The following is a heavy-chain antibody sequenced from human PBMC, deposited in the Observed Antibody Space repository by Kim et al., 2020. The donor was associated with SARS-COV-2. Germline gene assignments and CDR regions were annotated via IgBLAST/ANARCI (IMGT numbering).Heavy chain of an antibody. D-gene: IGHD3-22*01. CDR2: ISYDGSNK. CDR1: GFTFSSYA. Sequence: GGSLRLSCAASGFTFSSYAMHWVRQAPGKGLEWVAVISYDGSNKYYADSVKGRFTISRDNSKNTLYLQMNSLRAEDTAVYYCARGEYYYDSSGYSEYFDYWGQGTLVTVSS. V-gene: IGHV3-30*04. J-gene: IGHJ4*02. CDR3: ARGEYYYDSSGYSEYFDY.